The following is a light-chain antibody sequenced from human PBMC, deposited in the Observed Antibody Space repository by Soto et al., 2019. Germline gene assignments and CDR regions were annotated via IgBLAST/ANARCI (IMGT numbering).Light chain of an antibody. CDR3: LQDYSYPRT. V-gene: IGKV1-6*01. CDR2: AAS. Sequence: AIQMTQSPSSLSASEGDRVIITCRASQAIRNDLGWYQQKPGQAPKVLIYAASSLQSGVPSRFSGSGSGTDFTLTISNLQPEDFATYYCLQDYSYPRTFGQGTKVEI. J-gene: IGKJ1*01. CDR1: QAIRND.